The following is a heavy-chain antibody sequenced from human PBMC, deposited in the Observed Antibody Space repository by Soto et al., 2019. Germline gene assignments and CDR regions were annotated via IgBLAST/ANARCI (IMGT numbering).Heavy chain of an antibody. J-gene: IGHJ4*02. V-gene: IGHV1-69*02. CDR2: IIPSLGVA. D-gene: IGHD3-10*01. CDR3: ARQEYYYDSGASFDY. CDR1: GGTFSSYT. Sequence: QVQLVQSGAEVKKPGSSVKVSCKASGGTFSSYTISWVRQAPGQGLEWMGRIIPSLGVANYAQECQGRVRXPXXXSXCTADVQLSSLSSEATAGYYCARQEYYYDSGASFDYWGAGALVCVSS.